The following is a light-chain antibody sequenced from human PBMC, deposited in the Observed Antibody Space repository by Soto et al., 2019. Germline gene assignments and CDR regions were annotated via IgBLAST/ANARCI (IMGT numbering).Light chain of an antibody. Sequence: QSVLTQSPSASASLGASVKLTCTLSSGHSNYAIAWHQQQPEKGPRFLMKVNRDGSHNKGDGIPDRFSVSSSGAERYLTISSLQSEDEADYYCQTWGTGIQVFGGGTKLTVL. CDR3: QTWGTGIQV. V-gene: IGLV4-69*01. J-gene: IGLJ3*02. CDR2: VNRDGSH. CDR1: SGHSNYA.